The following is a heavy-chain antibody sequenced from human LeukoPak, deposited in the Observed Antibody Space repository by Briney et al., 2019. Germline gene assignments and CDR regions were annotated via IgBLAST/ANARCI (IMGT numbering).Heavy chain of an antibody. Sequence: SETLSLTCTVSGGSISSYYWSWIRQPARKGLEWIGRIYSSGSTDYNSSLKSRVTMSVDTSKNQFSLKLSSVTAADTAVYYCARGAYGSGSTNWFDPWGQGTLVTVSS. CDR3: ARGAYGSGSTNWFDP. CDR1: GGSISSYY. CDR2: IYSSGST. V-gene: IGHV4-4*07. J-gene: IGHJ5*02. D-gene: IGHD3-10*01.